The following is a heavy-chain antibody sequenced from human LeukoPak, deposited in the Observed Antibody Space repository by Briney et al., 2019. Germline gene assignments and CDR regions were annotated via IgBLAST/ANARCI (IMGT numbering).Heavy chain of an antibody. J-gene: IGHJ4*02. CDR1: GYTFTDYY. CDR2: INPNSDGT. D-gene: IGHD5-18*01. CDR3: AVPYSYGHAADY. V-gene: IGHV1-2*02. Sequence: AAVKVSCKPSGYTFTDYYMHLVRQAPGQGLEWMGWINPNSDGTNYAQKFQRRVTMTRNTSISTAYMALSRLRSDDTAVYYCAVPYSYGHAADYWGQGTLVTVSS.